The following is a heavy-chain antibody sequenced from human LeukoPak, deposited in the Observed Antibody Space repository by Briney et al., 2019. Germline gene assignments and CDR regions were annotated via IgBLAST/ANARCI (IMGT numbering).Heavy chain of an antibody. V-gene: IGHV4-39*01. D-gene: IGHD6-6*01. CDR1: GGSISSSSYY. Sequence: SETLSLTCTVSGGSISSSSYYWGWIRQPPGKGLEWIGSIYYSGSTYYNPSLKSRVTISVDTSKNQFSLKLSSVTAADMAVYYCARLFGQLVIYWGQGTLVTVSS. CDR3: ARLFGQLVIY. CDR2: IYYSGST. J-gene: IGHJ4*02.